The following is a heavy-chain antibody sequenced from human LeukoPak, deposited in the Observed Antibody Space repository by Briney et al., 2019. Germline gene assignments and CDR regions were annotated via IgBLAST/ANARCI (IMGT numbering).Heavy chain of an antibody. CDR1: GFTLDDYA. D-gene: IGHD4-17*01. CDR3: AKGTYGDYEYNWFDP. CDR2: ISWNSGSI. V-gene: IGHV3-9*01. Sequence: PGRSLRLSCAASGFTLDDYAMHWVRQAPGKGLEWVSGISWNSGSIGYADSVKGRFTISRDNAKNSLYLQMNSLRAEDTALYYCAKGTYGDYEYNWFDPWGQGTLVTVSS. J-gene: IGHJ5*02.